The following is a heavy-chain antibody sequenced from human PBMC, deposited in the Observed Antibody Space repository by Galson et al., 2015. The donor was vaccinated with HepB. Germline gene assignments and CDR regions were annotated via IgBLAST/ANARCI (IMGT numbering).Heavy chain of an antibody. CDR2: INHSGNT. CDR3: ARIPFMWGSYRRRNSAAFDI. Sequence: ETLSLTCAVYGGSFSCYYWSGLRQPRGKGLEWIGEINHSGNTNYNPSLKSRVTISVDKSKNQLYLKLSSVTAADTAVYYCARIPFMWGSYRRRNSAAFDIWGQGTMVTVSS. D-gene: IGHD3-16*02. V-gene: IGHV4-34*01. J-gene: IGHJ3*02. CDR1: GGSFSCYY.